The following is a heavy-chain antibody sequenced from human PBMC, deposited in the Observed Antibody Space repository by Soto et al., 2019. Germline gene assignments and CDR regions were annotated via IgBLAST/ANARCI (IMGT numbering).Heavy chain of an antibody. CDR1: EFTLSTYW. J-gene: IGHJ4*02. D-gene: IGHD6-19*01. CDR2: INRDGSST. Sequence: LRLSCAASEFTLSTYWMHWVRQVPGKGLQWVSRINRDGSSTTYADSVKGRFTISRDSAKNTLYLQMNSLRAEDTAVYYCARDPAPIGWYDYWGQGTLVTVSS. CDR3: ARDPAPIGWYDY. V-gene: IGHV3-74*01.